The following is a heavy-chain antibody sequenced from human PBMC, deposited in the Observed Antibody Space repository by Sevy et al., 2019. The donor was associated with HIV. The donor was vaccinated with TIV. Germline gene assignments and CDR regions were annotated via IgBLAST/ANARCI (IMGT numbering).Heavy chain of an antibody. J-gene: IGHJ4*02. D-gene: IGHD2-8*01. Sequence: GGSLRLSCAASGFTFSKYSMSWVRQPPGKELEWVSTLAFGCGEINYADSVKGRFTISRDNSKSSVYLQMNNLRPEDTAVYYCASEGCNKPHDYWGQGTLVTVSS. CDR2: LAFGCGEI. CDR3: ASEGCNKPHDY. V-gene: IGHV3-23*01. CDR1: GFTFSKYS.